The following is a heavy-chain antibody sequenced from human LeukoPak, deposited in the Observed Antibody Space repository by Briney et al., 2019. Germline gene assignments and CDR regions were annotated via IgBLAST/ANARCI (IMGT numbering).Heavy chain of an antibody. V-gene: IGHV3-48*01. CDR2: ISSSSSTI. J-gene: IGHJ4*02. CDR1: GFTFSSYS. Sequence: GGSLRLSCAASGFTFSSYSMNWVRQAPGKGLEWVSYISSSSSTIYYADSVKGRFTISRDNAKNSLYLQTNSLRAEDTAVYYCARGSKKYCWGQGTLVTDSS. CDR3: ARGSKKYC.